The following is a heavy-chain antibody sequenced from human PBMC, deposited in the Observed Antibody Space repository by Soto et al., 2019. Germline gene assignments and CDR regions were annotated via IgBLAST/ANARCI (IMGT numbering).Heavy chain of an antibody. J-gene: IGHJ5*02. CDR3: AREIARKYYEFFSGYYPSGRFDP. CDR1: GYTFTGYY. CDR2: INPNSGGT. Sequence: QVQLVQSGAEVKKPGASVKVSCKASGYTFTGYYMHWVRQAPGQGLEWMGWINPNSGGTNYAQKFQGWVTMTRDTSNGTADMELGRVRSDDTGVYYCAREIARKYYEFFSGYYPSGRFDPWGQGTLVTVSS. D-gene: IGHD3-3*01. V-gene: IGHV1-2*04.